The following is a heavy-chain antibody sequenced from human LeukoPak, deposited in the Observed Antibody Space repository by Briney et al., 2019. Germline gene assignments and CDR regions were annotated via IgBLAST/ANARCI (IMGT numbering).Heavy chain of an antibody. CDR2: IYTSGST. V-gene: IGHV4-4*09. Sequence: KPSETLSLTCTVSGGSISSYHWSWIRQPPGKGLEWIGYIYTSGSTNYNPSLKSRVTISVDTSKNQFSLKLSSVTAADTAVYYCARTRRDGYNYRFDYWGQGTLVTVSS. CDR1: GGSISSYH. CDR3: ARTRRDGYNYRFDY. J-gene: IGHJ4*02. D-gene: IGHD5-24*01.